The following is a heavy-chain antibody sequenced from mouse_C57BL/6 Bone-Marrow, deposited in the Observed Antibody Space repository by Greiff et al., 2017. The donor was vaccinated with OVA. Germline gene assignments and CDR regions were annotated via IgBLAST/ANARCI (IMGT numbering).Heavy chain of an antibody. CDR3: ARRLGRDAMDY. CDR2: IYPRSGNT. CDR1: GYTFTSYG. D-gene: IGHD4-1*01. Sequence: VKLQESGAELARPGASVKLSCKASGYTFTSYGISWVKQRTGQGLEWIGEIYPRSGNTYYNEKFKGKATLTADKSSSTAYMELRSLTSEDSAVYFCARRLGRDAMDYWGQGTSVTVSS. J-gene: IGHJ4*01. V-gene: IGHV1-81*01.